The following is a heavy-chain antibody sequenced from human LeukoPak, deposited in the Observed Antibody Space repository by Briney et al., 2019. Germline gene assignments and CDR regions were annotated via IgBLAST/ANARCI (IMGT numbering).Heavy chain of an antibody. CDR3: ARTGVRGHFDY. D-gene: IGHD3-10*01. Sequence: SGTLSLTCAVSGGSINSSNWWSWVRQPPGGGLEWIGEIYHSESTNYNPSLKSRVSMSVDKSKNQFSLNLSSVTAADTAVYYCARTGVRGHFDYWGQGTLVTVSP. CDR2: IYHSEST. V-gene: IGHV4-4*02. J-gene: IGHJ4*02. CDR1: GGSINSSNW.